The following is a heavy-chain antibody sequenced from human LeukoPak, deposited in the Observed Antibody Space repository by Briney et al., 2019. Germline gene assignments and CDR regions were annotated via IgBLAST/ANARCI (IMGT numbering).Heavy chain of an antibody. CDR1: GGSISSYY. J-gene: IGHJ5*02. CDR2: IYTSGST. CDR3: ARRGPPRTMLRGVKSGWFDP. Sequence: PSETLSLTCTVSGGSISSYYWSWIRQPAGKGLEWIGRIYTSGSTNYNPSLKSRVTMSVDTSKNQFSLKLSSVTAADTAVYCCARRGPPRTMLRGVKSGWFDPWGQGTLVTVSS. D-gene: IGHD3-10*01. V-gene: IGHV4-4*07.